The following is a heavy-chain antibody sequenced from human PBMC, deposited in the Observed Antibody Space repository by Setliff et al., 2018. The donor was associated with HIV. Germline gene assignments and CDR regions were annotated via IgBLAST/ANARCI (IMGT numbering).Heavy chain of an antibody. CDR3: ARSVPDSAYRPTDY. CDR1: GFTFSDYW. CDR2: IKENGDEK. D-gene: IGHD3-22*01. Sequence: GGSLRLSCAASGFTFSDYWMSWFRQAPGKGLEWVANIKENGDEKYYVDSVKGRFTISGDNAKNSLYLQMSSLRVEDTAVYYCARSVPDSAYRPTDYWGQGTQVTVSS. J-gene: IGHJ4*02. V-gene: IGHV3-7*03.